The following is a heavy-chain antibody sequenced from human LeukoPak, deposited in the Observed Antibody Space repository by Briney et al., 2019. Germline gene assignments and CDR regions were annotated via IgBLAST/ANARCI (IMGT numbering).Heavy chain of an antibody. D-gene: IGHD2-2*02. Sequence: GGSLRLSCAASGFTFSDYYMSWIRQAPGKGLEWVSYISSSGSTIYYADSVKGRFPISRDNAKNSLYLQMNSLRAEDTAVYYCARGRYCSSTSCYTPKGDWFDPWGQGTLVTVSS. CDR1: GFTFSDYY. CDR3: ARGRYCSSTSCYTPKGDWFDP. J-gene: IGHJ5*02. V-gene: IGHV3-11*04. CDR2: ISSSGSTI.